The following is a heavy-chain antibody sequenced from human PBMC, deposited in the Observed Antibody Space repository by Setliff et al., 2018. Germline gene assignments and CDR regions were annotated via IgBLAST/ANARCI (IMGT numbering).Heavy chain of an antibody. Sequence: PSETLSLTCTVSGGSISSYYWAWIRQPPGKGLEWTGSIYYRGSTFIYPSLRSRVTTSADTSKNQFSLKLTSVTAADTAMYYCAGVYGENDLPDIWGQGTMVTVSS. V-gene: IGHV4-59*12. J-gene: IGHJ3*02. CDR2: IYYRGST. CDR3: AGVYGENDLPDI. CDR1: GGSISSYY. D-gene: IGHD4-17*01.